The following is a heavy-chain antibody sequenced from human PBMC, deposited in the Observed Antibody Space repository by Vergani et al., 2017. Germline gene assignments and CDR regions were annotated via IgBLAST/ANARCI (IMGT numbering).Heavy chain of an antibody. J-gene: IGHJ4*02. Sequence: QVQMQESGPGLVKTPGTLSLSCAVSGDSISSNNWWSWVGQPPGKGLEWIGEIHHSGSTNYNPSLKSRVTMSVDKSRNQFSLKLSSVTAADTAVYFCARGYYDSSRWGQGTLVTVSS. CDR3: ARGYYDSSR. D-gene: IGHD3-22*01. V-gene: IGHV4-4*01. CDR1: GDSISSNNW. CDR2: IHHSGST.